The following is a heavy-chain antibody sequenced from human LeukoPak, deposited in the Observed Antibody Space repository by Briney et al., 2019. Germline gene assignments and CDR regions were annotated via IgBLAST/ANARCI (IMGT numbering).Heavy chain of an antibody. D-gene: IGHD3-16*01. CDR3: ARVGAHDAFDI. V-gene: IGHV4-34*01. CDR1: GGSFSGYY. CDR2: IYHSGST. J-gene: IGHJ3*02. Sequence: SETLSLTCAVYGGSFSGYYWSWIRQPPGKGLEWIGYIYHSGSTYYNPSLKSRVTISVDRSKNQFSLKLSSVTAADTAVYYCARVGAHDAFDIWGQGTMVTVSS.